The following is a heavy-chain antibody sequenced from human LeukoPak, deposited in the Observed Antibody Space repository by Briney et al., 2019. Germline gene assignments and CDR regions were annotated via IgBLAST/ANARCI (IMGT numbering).Heavy chain of an antibody. CDR1: GFTFDDYG. D-gene: IGHD5-24*01. V-gene: IGHV3-20*04. CDR3: ARAVGQRWLQATEYFQH. CDR2: INWNGGST. Sequence: GGSLRLSCAASGFTFDDYGMSWVRQAPGKGLEWVSGINWNGGSTGYADSVKGRFTISRDNAKNSLYLQMNSLRAEDTAVYYCARAVGQRWLQATEYFQHWGQGTLVTVSS. J-gene: IGHJ1*01.